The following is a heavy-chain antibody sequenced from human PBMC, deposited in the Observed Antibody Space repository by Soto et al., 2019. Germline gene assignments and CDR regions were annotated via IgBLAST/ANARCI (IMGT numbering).Heavy chain of an antibody. Sequence: SETLSLTCAVSGGSISSCCYSWSWIRQPPGKGLEWIGYIYHSGSTYYXPXLXXRXXXXVXRXKNQFSLKLSSVTAADTAVYYCAGSGYYHNSXMDVWGQGATVTVS. CDR1: GGSISSCCYS. D-gene: IGHD3-22*01. J-gene: IGHJ6*02. V-gene: IGHV4-30-2*01. CDR2: IYHSGST. CDR3: AGSGYYHNSXMDV.